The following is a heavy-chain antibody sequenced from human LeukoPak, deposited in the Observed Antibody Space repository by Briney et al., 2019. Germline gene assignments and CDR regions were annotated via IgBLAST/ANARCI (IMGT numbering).Heavy chain of an antibody. CDR2: ISYDGSKK. Sequence: QPGRSLRLSCAASGFTFSNYDIHWVRQAPGKGLEWVTVISYDGSKKYYADSVKGRFTISRDNSKNTLYLQMNSLRAEDTAVYYCARGGRFGERAAFDIWGQGTMVSVSS. J-gene: IGHJ3*02. CDR3: ARGGRFGERAAFDI. D-gene: IGHD3-10*01. CDR1: GFTFSNYD. V-gene: IGHV3-30-3*01.